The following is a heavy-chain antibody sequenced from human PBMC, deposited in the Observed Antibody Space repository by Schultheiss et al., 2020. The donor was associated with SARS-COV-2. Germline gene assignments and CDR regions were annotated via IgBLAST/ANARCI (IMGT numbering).Heavy chain of an antibody. J-gene: IGHJ4*02. Sequence: GGSLRLSCAASGFTFSSYDMHWVRQATGKGLEWVSAIGTAGDPYYPGSVKGRFTISRDNSENTLYLQLNSLRVEDTAVYYCARDVQSVVETATLGDWGQGTLVTVSS. D-gene: IGHD2-21*02. CDR2: IGTAGDP. CDR3: ARDVQSVVETATLGD. V-gene: IGHV3-13*05. CDR1: GFTFSSYD.